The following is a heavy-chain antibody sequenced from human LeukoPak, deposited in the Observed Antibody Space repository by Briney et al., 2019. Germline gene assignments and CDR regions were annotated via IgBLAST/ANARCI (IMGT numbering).Heavy chain of an antibody. CDR2: INPSGGST. Sequence: ASVKVSCKASGYTFTSYYMHWVRQAPGQGLEWMGIINPSGGSTSYAQKFQGRVTMTRDMSTSTVYMELSSLRSEDTAVYYCAIQEPARGVTAEYWGQGTLVTVSS. CDR1: GYTFTSYY. D-gene: IGHD3-10*01. CDR3: AIQEPARGVTAEY. V-gene: IGHV1-46*01. J-gene: IGHJ4*02.